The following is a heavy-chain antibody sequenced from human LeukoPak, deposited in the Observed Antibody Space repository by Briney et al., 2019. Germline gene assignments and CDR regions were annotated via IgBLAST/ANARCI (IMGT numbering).Heavy chain of an antibody. CDR2: IYYSGST. V-gene: IGHV4-31*03. CDR1: GGSISSGGYY. D-gene: IGHD5-18*01. Sequence: PSETLSLTCTVSGGSISSGGYYWSWIRQHPGKGLEWIGYIYYSGSTYYNPSLKSRVTISVDTSKNQFSLKLSSATAADTAVYYCARGRLQLWSYPFDYWGQGTLVTVSS. J-gene: IGHJ4*02. CDR3: ARGRLQLWSYPFDY.